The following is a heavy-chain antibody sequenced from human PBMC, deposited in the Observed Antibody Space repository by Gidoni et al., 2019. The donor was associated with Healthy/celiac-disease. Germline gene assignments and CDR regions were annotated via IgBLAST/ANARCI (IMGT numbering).Heavy chain of an antibody. CDR3: EREGGSSGWYGVDYFDY. D-gene: IGHD6-19*01. J-gene: IGHJ4*02. CDR2: TSYRSKWYN. CDR1: GDRVSTNSAA. Sequence: QVQLQQSGPGLVKPSQTFSLTSAISGDRVSTNSAAWNWIRQSPSRGLEWLGRTSYRSKWYNDYAVSVKSRITINPDTSKNQFSLQLNSVNPEDTDVYYCEREGGSSGWYGVDYFDYWGQGTLVTVSS. V-gene: IGHV6-1*01.